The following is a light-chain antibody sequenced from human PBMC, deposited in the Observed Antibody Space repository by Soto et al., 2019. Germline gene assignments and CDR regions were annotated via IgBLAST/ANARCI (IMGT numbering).Light chain of an antibody. V-gene: IGKV3-15*01. Sequence: IVVTQSPATLSVSPGETVTLSCRVSQSVSSSLAWYQQKPGQAPRLLISGAYTRATGIPARFSGSGSGTEFTLTISGLQSEDFAVYYCQQYGSSGTFGQGTKVEIK. CDR3: QQYGSSGT. CDR2: GAY. J-gene: IGKJ1*01. CDR1: QSVSSS.